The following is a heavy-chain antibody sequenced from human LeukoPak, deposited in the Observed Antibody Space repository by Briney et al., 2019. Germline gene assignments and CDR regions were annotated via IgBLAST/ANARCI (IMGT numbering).Heavy chain of an antibody. Sequence: GGSLRLSCAASGFTFSSYAMSWVRQAPGKGLEWVSAISGSGGSTYHADSVKGRFTISRDNSKNTLYLQMNSLRAEDTAVYYCAKVSGWKYQLPTVDYWGQGTLVTVSS. D-gene: IGHD2-2*01. CDR2: ISGSGGST. CDR1: GFTFSSYA. V-gene: IGHV3-23*01. CDR3: AKVSGWKYQLPTVDY. J-gene: IGHJ4*02.